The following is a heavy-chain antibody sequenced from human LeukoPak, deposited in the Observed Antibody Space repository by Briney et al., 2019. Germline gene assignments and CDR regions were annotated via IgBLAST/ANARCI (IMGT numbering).Heavy chain of an antibody. D-gene: IGHD1-1*01. V-gene: IGHV3-21*01. CDR1: GFTFSSYN. Sequence: GGSLRLSCAASGFTFSSYNINWVRQAPGKGLEWVSSISTSSSYIYYADSVKGRFTISRDNAKKSLYLQMNSLRAEDTAVYYCARSPGGALNWFDPWGQGTLVTVSS. J-gene: IGHJ5*02. CDR2: ISTSSSYI. CDR3: ARSPGGALNWFDP.